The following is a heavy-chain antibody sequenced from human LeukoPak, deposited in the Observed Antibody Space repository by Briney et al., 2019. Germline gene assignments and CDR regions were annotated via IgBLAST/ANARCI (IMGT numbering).Heavy chain of an antibody. CDR1: GGSFSGYY. V-gene: IGHV4-34*01. J-gene: IGHJ4*02. D-gene: IGHD3-16*02. CDR3: ARANYVWGSHRFPKFFDF. Sequence: SETLSLTCAVDGGSFSGYYWSWIRQPPGKGLEWIGEINHSGSTNYKPSLKSRVTISVDTSKNQFSLQLNSVTAADTAVYYCARANYVWGSHRFPKFFDFWGQGALATVSS. CDR2: INHSGST.